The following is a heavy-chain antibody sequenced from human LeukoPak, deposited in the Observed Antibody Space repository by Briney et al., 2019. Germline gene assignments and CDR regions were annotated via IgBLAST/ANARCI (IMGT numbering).Heavy chain of an antibody. CDR2: ISSSGSTI. Sequence: GGSLRLSCAASGFTFSSYEMNWVRQAPGKGLEWVSYISSSGSTIYYADSVKGRFTISRDNAKNSLYLQMNSLRAEDTDVYYCARVPPEDTMVRGAHFDPWGQGTLVTVSS. V-gene: IGHV3-48*03. CDR3: ARVPPEDTMVRGAHFDP. CDR1: GFTFSSYE. J-gene: IGHJ5*02. D-gene: IGHD3-10*01.